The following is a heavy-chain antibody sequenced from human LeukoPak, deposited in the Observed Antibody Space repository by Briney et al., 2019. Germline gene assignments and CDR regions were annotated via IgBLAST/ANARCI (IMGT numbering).Heavy chain of an antibody. J-gene: IGHJ4*02. V-gene: IGHV3-11*03. CDR3: AYYDSSGYYSRVY. CDR1: GFTFSDYY. Sequence: TGRSLRLSCAASGFTFSDYYMSWIRQAPGKGLEWVSYISSSSSYTNYADSVKGRFTISRDNAKNSLYLQMNSLRAEDTAVYYCAYYDSSGYYSRVYWGRGTLVTVSS. D-gene: IGHD3-22*01. CDR2: ISSSSSYT.